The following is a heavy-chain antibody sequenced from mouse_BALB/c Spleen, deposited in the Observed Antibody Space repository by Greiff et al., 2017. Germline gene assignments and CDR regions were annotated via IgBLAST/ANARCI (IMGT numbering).Heavy chain of an antibody. CDR2: ISNGGGST. Sequence: EVQGVESGGGLVQPGGSLKLSCAASGFTFSSYTMSWVRQTPEKRLEWVAYISNGGGSTYYPDTVKGRFTISRDNAKNTLYLQMSSLKSEDTAMYYCARQQYYGSSYDAMDYWGQGTSVTVSS. V-gene: IGHV5-12-2*01. D-gene: IGHD1-1*01. J-gene: IGHJ4*01. CDR3: ARQQYYGSSYDAMDY. CDR1: GFTFSSYT.